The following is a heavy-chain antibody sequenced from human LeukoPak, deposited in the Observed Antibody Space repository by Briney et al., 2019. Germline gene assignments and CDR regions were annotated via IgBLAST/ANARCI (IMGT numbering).Heavy chain of an antibody. CDR2: ISSNGGST. Sequence: GGSLRLSCAASGFTLSSYAMHWVRQAPGKGLEYVSAISSNGGSTYYANSVKGRFTISRDNSKNTLYLQMGSLRAEDMAVYYCARGGSIAAPVGYFDYWGQGTLVTVSS. V-gene: IGHV3-64*01. D-gene: IGHD6-6*01. CDR3: ARGGSIAAPVGYFDY. CDR1: GFTLSSYA. J-gene: IGHJ4*02.